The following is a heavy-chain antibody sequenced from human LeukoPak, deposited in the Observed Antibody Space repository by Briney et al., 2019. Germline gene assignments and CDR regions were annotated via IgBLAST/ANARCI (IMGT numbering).Heavy chain of an antibody. J-gene: IGHJ4*02. V-gene: IGHV1-18*01. Sequence: ASVTVSCKTSGYTFSNFGMHWVRQAPGQGLEWMGWISGNNDNPNYGQKFQGRFTVTTDSSTSTAYMELRNLSFDDTAVYYCARDGTSTDDYWGQGTLVTVSS. CDR3: ARDGTSTDDY. D-gene: IGHD2-2*01. CDR1: GYTFSNFG. CDR2: ISGNNDNP.